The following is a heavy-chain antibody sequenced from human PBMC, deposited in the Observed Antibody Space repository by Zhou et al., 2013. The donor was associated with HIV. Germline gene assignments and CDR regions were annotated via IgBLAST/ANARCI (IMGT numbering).Heavy chain of an antibody. D-gene: IGHD6-13*01. CDR3: ARESSWYNAEYFQH. CDR1: GVTSTSHT. V-gene: IGHV1-69*16. Sequence: QVQPVQSGAEVRKPGSSVKVSCKTSGVTSTSHTVSWVRQVPGHGLEWMGGTVLRLGEVSYAQVFQDRVTITTDDARGTAHMELSSLRCEDTGVYYCARESSWYNAEYFQHWGQGTLVTVSS. J-gene: IGHJ1*01. CDR2: TVLRLGEV.